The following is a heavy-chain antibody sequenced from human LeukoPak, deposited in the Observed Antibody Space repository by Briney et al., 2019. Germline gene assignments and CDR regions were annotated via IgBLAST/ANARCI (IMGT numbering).Heavy chain of an antibody. J-gene: IGHJ5*02. CDR1: GGSISSYS. CDR2: IYYSGST. CDR3: ARGSFYSSSGWFDP. Sequence: SETLSLTCTVSGGSISSYSWSWIRQPPGKGLEWIGYIYYSGSTNYNPSLKSRVTISVDTSKNQFSLKLSSVTAADTAVYYCARGSFYSSSGWFDPWGQGTLVTVSS. D-gene: IGHD6-6*01. V-gene: IGHV4-59*01.